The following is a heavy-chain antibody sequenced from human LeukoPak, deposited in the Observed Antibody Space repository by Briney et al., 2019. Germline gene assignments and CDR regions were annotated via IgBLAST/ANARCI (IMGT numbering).Heavy chain of an antibody. Sequence: GGSLRLSCAASGFTFSSYAITWVRQAPGMGLEWVSAISGSGGGTYYADSVKGRFTISRDNSKTTLFLQMSSLRAEDTAVYYCARESGTTETSCFDYWGQGTLVTVSS. CDR3: ARESGTTETSCFDY. V-gene: IGHV3-23*01. J-gene: IGHJ4*02. D-gene: IGHD1-1*01. CDR2: ISGSGGGT. CDR1: GFTFSSYA.